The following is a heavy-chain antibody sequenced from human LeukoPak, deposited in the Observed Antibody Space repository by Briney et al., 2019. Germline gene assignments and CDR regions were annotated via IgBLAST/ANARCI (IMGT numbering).Heavy chain of an antibody. Sequence: SQTLSLTCTVSGGSISSGTYYWSWLRQPAGKGLDWIGRIYTSGSTKYNPSLKSRVTISVDTSKNQFSLKLSSGTAADTAVYYCARGPGGSYHFDYWGQGTLVTVSS. CDR3: ARGPGGSYHFDY. V-gene: IGHV4-61*02. CDR1: GGSISSGTYY. J-gene: IGHJ4*02. D-gene: IGHD1-26*01. CDR2: IYTSGST.